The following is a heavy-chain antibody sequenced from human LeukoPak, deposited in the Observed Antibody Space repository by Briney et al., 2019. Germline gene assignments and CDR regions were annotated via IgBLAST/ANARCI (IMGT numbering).Heavy chain of an antibody. V-gene: IGHV3-48*04. J-gene: IGHJ6*02. Sequence: PGGSLRLSCVGSGFTFSNSGMNWVRQVPGKGLEWVAFISSSGSSIYYADSVKGRFTISRDNAKKSLDLQMNSVRVEDTAMYYCARESPRLYYYGMDVWGQGTTVTVSS. CDR2: ISSSGSSI. CDR3: ARESPRLYYYGMDV. CDR1: GFTFSNSG.